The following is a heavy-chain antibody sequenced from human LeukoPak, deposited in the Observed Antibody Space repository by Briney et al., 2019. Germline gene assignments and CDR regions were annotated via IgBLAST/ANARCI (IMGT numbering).Heavy chain of an antibody. CDR2: ISGSGGST. CDR1: GFTFSSYA. Sequence: GGSLRLSCSASGFTFSSYAMHWVRQAPGKGLEWVSAISGSGGSTYYADSVKGRFTISRDNSKNTLYLQMNSLRAEDTAVYYCAKEGLRFLEWSPSYYFDYWGQGTLVTVSS. J-gene: IGHJ4*02. V-gene: IGHV3-23*01. CDR3: AKEGLRFLEWSPSYYFDY. D-gene: IGHD3-3*01.